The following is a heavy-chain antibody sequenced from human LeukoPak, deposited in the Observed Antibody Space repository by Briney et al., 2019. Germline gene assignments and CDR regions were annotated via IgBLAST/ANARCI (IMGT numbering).Heavy chain of an antibody. CDR3: ARDQGSMIVVRPTNWYFDL. V-gene: IGHV3-7*01. CDR1: AFTFSNYW. D-gene: IGHD3-22*01. CDR2: INQDGREI. J-gene: IGHJ2*01. Sequence: GGSLRLSCAASAFTFSNYWMRWVRQAPGKGLEWVANINQDGREIYYVDSVKGRFTISRDNAKNSLYLQINSVRADDTAVYYCARDQGSMIVVRPTNWYFDLWGRGTLVTVSS.